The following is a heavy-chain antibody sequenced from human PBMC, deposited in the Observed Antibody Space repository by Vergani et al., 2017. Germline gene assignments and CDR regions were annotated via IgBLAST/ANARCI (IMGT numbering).Heavy chain of an antibody. J-gene: IGHJ4*02. CDR2: ISYDGSNK. CDR1: GFTFSSYA. V-gene: IGHV3-30-3*01. CDR3: ARATPAAIDY. D-gene: IGHD2-2*01. Sequence: VQLVESGGGLVQPGGSLRLSCAASGFTFSSYAMHWVRQAPGKGLEWVAVISYDGSNKYYADSVKGRFTISRDNSKNTLYLQMNSLRAEDTAVYYCARATPAAIDYWGQGTLVTVSS.